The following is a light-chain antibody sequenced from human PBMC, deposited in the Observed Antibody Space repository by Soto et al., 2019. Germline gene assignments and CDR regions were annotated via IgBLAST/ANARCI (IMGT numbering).Light chain of an antibody. Sequence: DIVMTQSPLSLPVTPGEPASISCRSSQSLLHSNGYNYLDWYLQKPGQSPQLLIYLGSYRASGVPARFSGSGSGTDFTLKISRVEAEDVGFYYCMQALQSPLTFGGGTKVEIK. V-gene: IGKV2-28*01. CDR2: LGS. CDR1: QSLLHSNGYNY. J-gene: IGKJ4*01. CDR3: MQALQSPLT.